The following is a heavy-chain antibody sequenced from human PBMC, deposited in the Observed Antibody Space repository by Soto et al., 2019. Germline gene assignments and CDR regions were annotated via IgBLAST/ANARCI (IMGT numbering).Heavy chain of an antibody. CDR2: ISYDGSNK. CDR3: ARDSWVRVVDY. V-gene: IGHV3-30-3*01. J-gene: IGHJ4*02. D-gene: IGHD5-12*01. Sequence: GGSLRLSCEASGFTFSSYAMHWVRQAPGKGLEWVAVISYDGSNKYYADSVKGRFTISRDNSKNTLYLQMNSLRAEDTAVYYCARDSWVRVVDYWGQGTLVTVSS. CDR1: GFTFSSYA.